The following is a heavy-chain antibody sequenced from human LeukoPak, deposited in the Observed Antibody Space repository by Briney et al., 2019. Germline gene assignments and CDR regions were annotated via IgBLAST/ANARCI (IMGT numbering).Heavy chain of an antibody. V-gene: IGHV1-69*06. CDR3: ARSLGGSSGWSYYYMDV. D-gene: IGHD6-19*01. CDR2: IIPIFGTA. CDR1: GGTFSSYA. J-gene: IGHJ6*03. Sequence: SVKVSCKASGGTFSSYAISWVRQAPGQGLEWMGGIIPIFGTANYAQKFQGRVTITADKSTSTVYMEPSSLRSEDTTVYYCARSLGGSSGWSYYYMDVWGKGTTVTVSS.